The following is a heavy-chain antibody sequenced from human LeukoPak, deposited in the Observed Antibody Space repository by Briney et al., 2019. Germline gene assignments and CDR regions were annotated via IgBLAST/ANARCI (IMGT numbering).Heavy chain of an antibody. V-gene: IGHV3-13*04. CDR2: IGTAGDT. Sequence: GGSLRPSCAASGFTFSSYDMHWVRQATGKGLEWVSAIGTAGDTYYPGSVKGRFTISRENAKNSLYLQMNSLRAGDTAVYYCARGGSSWYLGYWGQGTLVTVSS. CDR3: ARGGSSWYLGY. J-gene: IGHJ4*02. D-gene: IGHD6-13*01. CDR1: GFTFSSYD.